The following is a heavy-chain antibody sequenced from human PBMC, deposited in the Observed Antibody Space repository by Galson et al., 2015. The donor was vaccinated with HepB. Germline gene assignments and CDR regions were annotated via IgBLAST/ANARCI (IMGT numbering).Heavy chain of an antibody. CDR1: GYTFTSYA. Sequence: SVKVSCKASGYTFTSYAMNWVRQAPGQGLEWMGWINTNTGNPTYAQGFTGRFVFSLDTSVSTAYLQISSLKAEDTAVYYCAREGRYCSSTSCYVEGGMDVWGQGTTVTVSS. J-gene: IGHJ6*02. D-gene: IGHD2-2*01. CDR2: INTNTGNP. V-gene: IGHV7-4-1*02. CDR3: AREGRYCSSTSCYVEGGMDV.